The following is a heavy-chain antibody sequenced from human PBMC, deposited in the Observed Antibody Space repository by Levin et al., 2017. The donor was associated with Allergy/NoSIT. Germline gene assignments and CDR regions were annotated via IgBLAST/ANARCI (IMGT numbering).Heavy chain of an antibody. CDR2: IYSSGSA. CDR1: FFSLLLFLSY. Sequence: LSLHFPFSFFSLLLFLSYWSWIRQPAAKGLEWIGRIYSSGSANYNPSLKSRVPLSVDTSKNQFSLKLSSVTAADTAVYYCARAEVGSEHWGQGTLVTVSS. CDR3: ARAEVGSEH. D-gene: IGHD3-10*01. J-gene: IGHJ4*02. V-gene: IGHV4-61*02.